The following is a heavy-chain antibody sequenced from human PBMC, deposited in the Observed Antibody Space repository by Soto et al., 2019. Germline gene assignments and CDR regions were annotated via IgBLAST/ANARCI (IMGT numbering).Heavy chain of an antibody. CDR1: GFTFSTYA. V-gene: IGHV3-23*01. Sequence: PGGSLRLSCAASGFTFSTYAMSWVRQAPGMGLEWVSTITTSGGNTYYADSVQGRFTISRDNSKNTLYLQMNSLRAEDTAVYYCAGRYCTNGVCYTNYYYYIDVWGKGTTVTVSS. CDR2: ITTSGGNT. J-gene: IGHJ6*03. D-gene: IGHD2-8*01. CDR3: AGRYCTNGVCYTNYYYYIDV.